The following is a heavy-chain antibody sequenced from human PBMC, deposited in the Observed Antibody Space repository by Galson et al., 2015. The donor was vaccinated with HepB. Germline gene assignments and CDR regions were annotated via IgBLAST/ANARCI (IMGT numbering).Heavy chain of an antibody. Sequence: QSGAEVKKPGESLKISCKGSGYSFTSYWIGWVRQMPGKGLEWMGIIYPGDSDTRYSPSFQGQVTISADKSISTAYLQWSSLKASDTAMYYCASSAVGDNYYYYYGMDVWGQGTTVTVSS. V-gene: IGHV5-51*01. CDR3: ASSAVGDNYYYYYGMDV. J-gene: IGHJ6*02. CDR2: IYPGDSDT. CDR1: GYSFTSYW. D-gene: IGHD6-19*01.